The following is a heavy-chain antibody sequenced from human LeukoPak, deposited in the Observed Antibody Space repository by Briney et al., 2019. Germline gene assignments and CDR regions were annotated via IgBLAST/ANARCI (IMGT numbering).Heavy chain of an antibody. V-gene: IGHV4-39*01. CDR3: ASAREWLVLSPWVSPGKNWFDP. D-gene: IGHD6-19*01. J-gene: IGHJ5*02. Sequence: SETLSLTCTVSGGSISSSSYYWGWIRQPPGKGLEWIGSIYYSGSTYYNPSLKSRVAISVDTSKNQFSLKLSSVTAADTAVYYCASAREWLVLSPWVSPGKNWFDPWGQGTLVTVSS. CDR1: GGSISSSSYY. CDR2: IYYSGST.